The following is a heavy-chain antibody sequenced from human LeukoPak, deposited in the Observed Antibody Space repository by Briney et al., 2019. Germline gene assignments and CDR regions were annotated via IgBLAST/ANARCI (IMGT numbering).Heavy chain of an antibody. CDR2: INSDGTIT. Sequence: PGGSLRLSCAASGFTFTSYWMHWVRQAPGKGLEWLSRINSDGTITSYADSLEGRFTISRDNAKNTVYLQMNSLRAEDTAVYYCARPGVGFDYWGQGALVTVSS. CDR3: ARPGVGFDY. V-gene: IGHV3-74*01. J-gene: IGHJ4*02. CDR1: GFTFTSYW.